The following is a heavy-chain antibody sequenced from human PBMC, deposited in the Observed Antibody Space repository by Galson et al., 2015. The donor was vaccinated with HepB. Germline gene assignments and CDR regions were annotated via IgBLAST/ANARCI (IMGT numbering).Heavy chain of an antibody. J-gene: IGHJ3*02. CDR1: GGSISIDNYH. V-gene: IGHV4-30-4*08. D-gene: IGHD3-16*01. Sequence: LSLTCTVSGGSISIDNYHWSWIRQPPGKGLEWIGYIYYSGSTYYNPSLKSRVTISVDTSKNQFSLKLSSVTAADTAVYYCARFMIQVDIWGQGTMVTVSS. CDR3: ARFMIQVDI. CDR2: IYYSGST.